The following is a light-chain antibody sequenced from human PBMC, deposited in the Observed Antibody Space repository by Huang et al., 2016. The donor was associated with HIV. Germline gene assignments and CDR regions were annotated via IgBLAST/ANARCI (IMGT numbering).Light chain of an antibody. Sequence: EIVLTQSPGTLSLSPGERATLSCRASQRVRGSDLHWYQQKPGQAPRLLMYGASSRATGIPDRFSGSGSGTDFTLTISRLEPEDFAVYYCQQRNNWPLTFGGGTKVQIK. J-gene: IGKJ4*01. V-gene: IGKV3D-20*02. CDR3: QQRNNWPLT. CDR1: QRVRGSD. CDR2: GAS.